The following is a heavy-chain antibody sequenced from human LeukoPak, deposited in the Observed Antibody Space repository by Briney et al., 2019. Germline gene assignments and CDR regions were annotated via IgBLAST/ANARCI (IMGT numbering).Heavy chain of an antibody. CDR2: IYYSGST. CDR3: ARDETPGGDGYFDWFGINWFDP. V-gene: IGHV4-39*07. J-gene: IGHJ5*02. Sequence: SETLSLTCTVSGGSISSSSYYWGWIRQPPGKGLEWIGSIYYSGSTYYNPSLKSRVTISVDTSKNQFSLKLSSVTAADTAVYYCARDETPGGDGYFDWFGINWFDPWGQGTLVTVSS. CDR1: GGSISSSSYY. D-gene: IGHD3-9*01.